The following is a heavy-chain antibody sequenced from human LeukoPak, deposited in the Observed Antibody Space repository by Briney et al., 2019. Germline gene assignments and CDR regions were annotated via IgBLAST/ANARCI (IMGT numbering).Heavy chain of an antibody. V-gene: IGHV4-38-2*01. CDR3: ARSMISMLKVNWFDP. CDR2: VSHSGNT. D-gene: IGHD3-16*01. Sequence: PSETLSLTCSVSGYSIRSGYSWGWIRQPPGKGLEWIGSVSHSGNTHSNPSLKSRVTISLDTSKNQFSLKLNSVTAADTAVYFCARSMISMLKVNWFDPWGQGTLVTVSS. CDR1: GYSIRSGYS. J-gene: IGHJ5*02.